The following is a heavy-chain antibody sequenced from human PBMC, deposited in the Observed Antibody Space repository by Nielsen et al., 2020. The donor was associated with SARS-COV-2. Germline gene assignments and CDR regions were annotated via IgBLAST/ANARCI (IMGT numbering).Heavy chain of an antibody. CDR1: GYTFTGYY. J-gene: IGHJ6*02. D-gene: IGHD2-2*03. Sequence: ASVKVSCKASGYTFTGYYMHWVRQAPGQGLEWMGWINPNSGGTIYAQKFQGRVTMTEDTSTDTAYMELSSLRSEDTAVYYCATDAWIYGMDVWGQGTTVTVSS. CDR2: INPNSGGT. V-gene: IGHV1-2*02. CDR3: ATDAWIYGMDV.